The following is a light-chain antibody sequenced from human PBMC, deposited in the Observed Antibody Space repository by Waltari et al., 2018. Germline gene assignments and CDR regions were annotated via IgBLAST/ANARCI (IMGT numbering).Light chain of an antibody. CDR2: DVT. V-gene: IGLV2-11*01. Sequence: QSALTQPRSVSGSPGQSVTISCTGPSSDVGGYNFVSWYQQHPGKAPKLIIYDVTKRPSGVPDRFSGSKSGNTASLTISGLQAEDEADYYCCSYGGSYSFVVFGGGTKLTVL. CDR1: SSDVGGYNF. J-gene: IGLJ2*01. CDR3: CSYGGSYSFVV.